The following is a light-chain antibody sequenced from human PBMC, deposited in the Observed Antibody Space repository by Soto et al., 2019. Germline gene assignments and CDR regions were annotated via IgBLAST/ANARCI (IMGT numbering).Light chain of an antibody. CDR1: SSDFGSYKF. J-gene: IGLJ1*01. V-gene: IGLV2-23*01. Sequence: QSALTQPASVSGSPGQSVTISCTGTSSDFGSYKFVSWYQRHPGKVPKVIIYETSKRPSGVSDRFSGSKSGNTASLTISGLQAEDEADYYCFSFTSINTHVFGSGTKVTVL. CDR3: FSFTSINTHV. CDR2: ETS.